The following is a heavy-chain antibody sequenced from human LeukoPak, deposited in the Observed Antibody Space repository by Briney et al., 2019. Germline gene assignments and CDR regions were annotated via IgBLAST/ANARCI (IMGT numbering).Heavy chain of an antibody. CDR3: AKDMRFDP. Sequence: GGTLRLSCAASGFTLSSYGMHWVRQAPGKGLEWVAVISYDGSNKYYADSVKGRFTISRDNSKNTLYLQMNSLRAEDTAVCYCAKDMRFDPWGQGTLVTVSS. J-gene: IGHJ5*02. V-gene: IGHV3-30*18. D-gene: IGHD2-2*01. CDR1: GFTLSSYG. CDR2: ISYDGSNK.